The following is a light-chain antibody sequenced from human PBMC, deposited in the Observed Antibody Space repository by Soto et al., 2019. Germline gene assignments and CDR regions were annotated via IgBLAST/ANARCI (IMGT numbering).Light chain of an antibody. J-gene: IGLJ2*01. Sequence: QSALTQPRSVSGSPGQSVTISCTGTSSDVGGYDHVSWYQQHPGKAPKLMIYDVSKRPSGVPDRFSGSKSGNTASLTISGPQAEDEADYFCCSYAGRYTLFGGGTKVTVL. CDR2: DVS. CDR3: CSYAGRYTL. V-gene: IGLV2-11*01. CDR1: SSDVGGYDH.